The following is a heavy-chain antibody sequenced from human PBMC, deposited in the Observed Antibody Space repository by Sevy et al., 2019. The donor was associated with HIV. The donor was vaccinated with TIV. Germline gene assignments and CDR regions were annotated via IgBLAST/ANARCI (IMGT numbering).Heavy chain of an antibody. CDR3: TREAVPGYRGHQGDAFDI. CDR2: IKPNSGGA. CDR1: GYTFSGHY. D-gene: IGHD5-12*01. Sequence: ASVKVSCTASGYTFSGHYIYWVRQAPGQGLELMGWIKPNSGGATYVQNFQGRVTMTRHTSISTAYMEVRSLTSDDTAVYYCTREAVPGYRGHQGDAFDIWGQGTLVTVSS. J-gene: IGHJ3*02. V-gene: IGHV1-2*02.